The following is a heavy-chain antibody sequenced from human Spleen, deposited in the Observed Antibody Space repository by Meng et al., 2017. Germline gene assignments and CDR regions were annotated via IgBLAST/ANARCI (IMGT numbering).Heavy chain of an antibody. Sequence: EVRVEEAGGGLVQPGGSLGLSCAASGFTFSSYAMNWVRQAPGKGLEWVSGIGVSGDSTYYADSVKGRFTISRDNSKNTLYLQMNSLRVEDTAVYYCAKDRQRSSYYFDYWGQGTLVTVSS. CDR1: GFTFSSYA. CDR2: IGVSGDST. J-gene: IGHJ4*02. V-gene: IGHV3-23*04. D-gene: IGHD6-6*01. CDR3: AKDRQRSSYYFDY.